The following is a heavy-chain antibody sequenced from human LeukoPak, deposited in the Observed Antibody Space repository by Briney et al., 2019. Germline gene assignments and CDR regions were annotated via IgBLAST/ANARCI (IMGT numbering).Heavy chain of an antibody. D-gene: IGHD3-22*01. CDR3: ARINYYDSSGYPNYFDY. CDR1: AFIFSGHW. V-gene: IGHV3-7*03. J-gene: IGHJ4*02. Sequence: GGSLRLSCEGSAFIFSGHWMSWVRQAPGKGLEWVANIKQDGSEKYYVDSVKGRFTISRDNAKNSLYLQMNSLGAEDTAVYYCARINYYDSSGYPNYFDYWGQGTLVTVSS. CDR2: IKQDGSEK.